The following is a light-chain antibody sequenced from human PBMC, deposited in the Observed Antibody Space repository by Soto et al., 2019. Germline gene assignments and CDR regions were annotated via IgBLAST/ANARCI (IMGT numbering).Light chain of an antibody. V-gene: IGKV1-5*03. CDR1: QSISSW. CDR3: QQYNSYPYT. CDR2: KAS. J-gene: IGKJ2*01. Sequence: DIQMTQSPSTLSASVGDRVTITCRASQSISSWLAWYQQKPGKAPKVLIYKASSLESGGPSRFSGSGSGTELTLTISSLQPDDFATYYCQQYNSYPYTFGQGTKLEIK.